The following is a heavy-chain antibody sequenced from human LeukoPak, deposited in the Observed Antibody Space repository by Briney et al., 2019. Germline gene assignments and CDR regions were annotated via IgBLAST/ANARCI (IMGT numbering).Heavy chain of an antibody. CDR2: IYYSGST. CDR1: GGPISSGGYY. Sequence: PSETLSLTCTVSGGPISSGGYYWSWIRQHPGKGLEWIGYIYYSGSTYYNPSLKSRVTISVDTSKNQFSLKLSSVTAADTAVYYCAREGEIEGTFDYWGQGTLVTVSS. CDR3: AREGEIEGTFDY. V-gene: IGHV4-31*03. D-gene: IGHD5-24*01. J-gene: IGHJ4*02.